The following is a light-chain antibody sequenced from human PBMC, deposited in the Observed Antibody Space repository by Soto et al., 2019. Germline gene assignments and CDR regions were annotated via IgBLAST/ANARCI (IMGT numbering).Light chain of an antibody. CDR1: QSVRGYY. CDR2: GAS. J-gene: IGKJ2*03. Sequence: EIVLTQSPCTLSLSPGERATLSCRASQSVRGYYLVWYQKKVGQAPRLLIYGASSRATGIPDWFSGSGSGTDFTLTSSRLEHEDSAVYYCQQYGTSPYSFGQGTKVDIK. CDR3: QQYGTSPYS. V-gene: IGKV3-20*01.